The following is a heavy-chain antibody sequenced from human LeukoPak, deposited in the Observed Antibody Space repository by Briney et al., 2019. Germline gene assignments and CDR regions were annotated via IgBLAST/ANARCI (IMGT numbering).Heavy chain of an antibody. D-gene: IGHD3-22*01. J-gene: IGHJ5*02. V-gene: IGHV4-34*01. CDR2: INHSGST. Sequence: PSETLSLTCAVYGGSFSGYYWSWIRQPPGKGLEWIGEINHSGSTNYNPSLKSRVTISVDTSKNQFSLKLSSVTAADTAVYYCARDPDPVYYDSSGYYDHWFDPWGQGTLVTVSS. CDR3: ARDPDPVYYDSSGYYDHWFDP. CDR1: GGSFSGYY.